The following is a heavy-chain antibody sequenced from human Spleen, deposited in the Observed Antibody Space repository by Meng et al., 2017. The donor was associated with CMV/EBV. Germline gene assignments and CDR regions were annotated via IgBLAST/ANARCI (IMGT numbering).Heavy chain of an antibody. D-gene: IGHD2-2*01. J-gene: IGHJ4*02. CDR2: ISPNNGNT. Sequence: ASVKVSCKTYGGTFSSYAFSWVRQAPGQGLEWMGGISPNNGNTFYSRNFQGRVTMTTDTSTSTVYMDLRSLTSDDTALYYCARGENLGIEVVPAAPLDHWGQGTLVTVSS. CDR1: GGTFSSYA. CDR3: ARGENLGIEVVPAAPLDH. V-gene: IGHV1-18*01.